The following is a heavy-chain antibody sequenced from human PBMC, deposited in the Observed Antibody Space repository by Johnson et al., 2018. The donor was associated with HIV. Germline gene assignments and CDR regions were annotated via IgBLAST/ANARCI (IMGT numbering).Heavy chain of an antibody. D-gene: IGHD2-15*01. Sequence: QVQLVESGGGVVQPGRSLRLSCAASGFTFSSYAMHWVRQAPAKGLEWVAVISYDGSDKYYADSVKGRFTISRDNSKNTLYLQMNSLRAEDTAVYYCARDMCSGGSCYAFDIWGQGTMVTVSS. CDR3: ARDMCSGGSCYAFDI. CDR1: GFTFSSYA. CDR2: ISYDGSDK. J-gene: IGHJ3*02. V-gene: IGHV3-30*14.